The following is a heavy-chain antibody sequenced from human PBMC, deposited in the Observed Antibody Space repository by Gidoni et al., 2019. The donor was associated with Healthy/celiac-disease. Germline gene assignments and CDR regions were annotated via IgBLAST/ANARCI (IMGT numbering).Heavy chain of an antibody. Sequence: EVQLVESGGGLVQPGGSLSLSCAASGLPFSSYAMHLVRLAPGKGLEYVSAISSNGGSTYYANSVKGRFTISRDNSKNTLYLQMGSLRAEDMAVYYCARGGAGYCSGGSCHYYYYYMDVWGKGTTVTVSS. J-gene: IGHJ6*03. V-gene: IGHV3-64*01. CDR2: ISSNGGST. D-gene: IGHD2-15*01. CDR3: ARGGAGYCSGGSCHYYYYYMDV. CDR1: GLPFSSYA.